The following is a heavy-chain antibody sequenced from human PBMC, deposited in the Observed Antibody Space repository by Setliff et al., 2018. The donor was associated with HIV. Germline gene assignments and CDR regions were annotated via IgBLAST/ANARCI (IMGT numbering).Heavy chain of an antibody. D-gene: IGHD2-2*01. CDR3: ARRGGEVLSAMQEVDS. J-gene: IGHJ4*02. V-gene: IGHV4-34*01. Sequence: ASETLSLTCGVYGGSFSGYYWSWIRQPPGKGLEWIGEINDSGSTNYNPSLKSRVTISVDTSKNQFSLKLSSVTAADTAVYYCARRGGEVLSAMQEVDSWGQGTLVTVSS. CDR1: GGSFSGYY. CDR2: INDSGST.